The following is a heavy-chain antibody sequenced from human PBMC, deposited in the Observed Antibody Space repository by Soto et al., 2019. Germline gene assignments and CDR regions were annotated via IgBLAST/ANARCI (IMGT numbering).Heavy chain of an antibody. Sequence: QVQLVQSGAEVKKPGASVKVSCKASGYTFTSYGISWVRQAPGQGLEWMGWISAYNGNTNYAQKLQGRVTMTTDTXKSTAYMEQRSLISYYTAVYYCARDGSAYTGSWDYWGQGTLVTVSS. J-gene: IGHJ4*02. V-gene: IGHV1-18*01. D-gene: IGHD6-13*01. CDR2: ISAYNGNT. CDR1: GYTFTSYG. CDR3: ARDGSAYTGSWDY.